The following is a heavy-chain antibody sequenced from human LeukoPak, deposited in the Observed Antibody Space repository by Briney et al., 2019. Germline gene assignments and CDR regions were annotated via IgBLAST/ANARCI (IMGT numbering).Heavy chain of an antibody. Sequence: GASVKVSCKASGYTFTSYAIHWVRQASGQRLEWMGWINAGNGNTKYSQKFQGRVTITRDTSASTAYMELSSLRSEDTAVYYCARRYSDAFDIWGQGTMVTVTS. CDR2: INAGNGNT. D-gene: IGHD2-15*01. J-gene: IGHJ3*02. V-gene: IGHV1-3*01. CDR3: ARRYSDAFDI. CDR1: GYTFTSYA.